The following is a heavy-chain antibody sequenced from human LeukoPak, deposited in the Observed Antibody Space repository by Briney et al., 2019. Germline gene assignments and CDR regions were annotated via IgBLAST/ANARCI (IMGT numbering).Heavy chain of an antibody. CDR2: ISGSGGST. CDR1: GFTFSSYA. J-gene: IGHJ4*02. CDR3: AKDWHYYGSGSFDY. V-gene: IGHV3-23*01. Sequence: PGGSLRLSCAASGFTFSSYAMSWVRQAPGKGLEWVSAISGSGGSTYYADSVKGRFTISRDNSKNTLYLQMNSLRAEGTAVYYCAKDWHYYGSGSFDYWGQGTLVTVSS. D-gene: IGHD3-10*01.